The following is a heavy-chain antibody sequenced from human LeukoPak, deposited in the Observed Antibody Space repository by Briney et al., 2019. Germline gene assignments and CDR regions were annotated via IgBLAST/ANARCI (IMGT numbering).Heavy chain of an antibody. J-gene: IGHJ3*02. CDR1: GFTFSSYG. CDR2: ISYDGSNK. D-gene: IGHD5-18*01. V-gene: IGHV3-30*18. Sequence: GGSLRLSCAASGFTFSSYGMHWVRQAPGKGLEWVAVISYDGSNKYYADSVKGRFTISRDNSKNTLYLQMNSLRAEDTAVYYCAKCRGTAMVLYDAFDIWGQGTMVTVSS. CDR3: AKCRGTAMVLYDAFDI.